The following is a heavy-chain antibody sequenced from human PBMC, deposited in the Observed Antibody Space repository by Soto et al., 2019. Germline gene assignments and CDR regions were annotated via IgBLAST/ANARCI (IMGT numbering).Heavy chain of an antibody. D-gene: IGHD2-2*01. Sequence: SETLSLTCAVYGGSFSGYYWSWIRQPPGKGLEWIGEINHSGSTNYNPSLKSRVTISVDTSKNQFSLKLSSVTAADTAVYYCARADSYCSSTSCYHDAFDIWGQGTMVTVSS. CDR3: ARADSYCSSTSCYHDAFDI. CDR1: GGSFSGYY. J-gene: IGHJ3*02. CDR2: INHSGST. V-gene: IGHV4-34*01.